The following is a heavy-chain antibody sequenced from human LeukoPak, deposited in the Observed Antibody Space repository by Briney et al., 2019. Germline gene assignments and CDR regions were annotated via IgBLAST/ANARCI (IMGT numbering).Heavy chain of an antibody. D-gene: IGHD3-22*01. V-gene: IGHV3-53*01. CDR3: AKNSDNSGTYFDH. CDR2: IYSGGSI. J-gene: IGHJ4*02. CDR1: GFTVSTNY. Sequence: GGSLRLSCAASGFTVSTNYMSWVRQAPGKGLEWVSIIYSGGSIYYADSVKGRFTISRDSFKNSLYLQMNSLRAEDTALYYCAKNSDNSGTYFDHWGQGTLVTVSS.